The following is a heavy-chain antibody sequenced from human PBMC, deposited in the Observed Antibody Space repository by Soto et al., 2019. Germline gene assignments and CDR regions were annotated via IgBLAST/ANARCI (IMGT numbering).Heavy chain of an antibody. J-gene: IGHJ4*02. CDR3: ARAFYAPPAYFDY. D-gene: IGHD3-16*01. Sequence: QVQLQESGPGLVKPSETLSLTCTVSGASIRSSFWSWIRQTPGGGLEWIGYASTSASINYNPSLRSRVTXSXDXXKNQFSLKLSSVTAADTAVYYCARAFYAPPAYFDYWGQGTLVTVSS. CDR1: GASIRSSF. CDR2: ASTSASI. V-gene: IGHV4-4*08.